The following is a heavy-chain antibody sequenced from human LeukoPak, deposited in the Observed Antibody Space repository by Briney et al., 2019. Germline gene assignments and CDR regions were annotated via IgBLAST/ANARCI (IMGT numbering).Heavy chain of an antibody. V-gene: IGHV3-7*01. Sequence: PGGSLRLSCAASGFTFTTYWMGWVRQAPGKGLEWVANIKQDGSEKYYVDSVKGRFTISRDNVKNSLYLQMNSLRAEDTAVYYCATGYYYFDHWGQGTLVTVSS. CDR1: GFTFTTYW. CDR2: IKQDGSEK. CDR3: ATGYYYFDH. J-gene: IGHJ4*02. D-gene: IGHD6-13*01.